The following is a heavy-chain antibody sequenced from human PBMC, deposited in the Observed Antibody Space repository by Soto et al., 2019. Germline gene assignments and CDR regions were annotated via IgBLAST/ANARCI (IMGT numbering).Heavy chain of an antibody. Sequence: SETLSLTCAVSGGSISSGDYYWSWIRQPPGKGLEWIGYMYNSGSTDYNPSLKSRVTISVDTSKNQFSLKLSSVTAADTAVYYCARAPPSTMTRPEYFQHWGQGTLVTVSS. D-gene: IGHD4-17*01. CDR2: MYNSGST. V-gene: IGHV4-30-4*01. CDR1: GGSISSGDYY. J-gene: IGHJ1*01. CDR3: ARAPPSTMTRPEYFQH.